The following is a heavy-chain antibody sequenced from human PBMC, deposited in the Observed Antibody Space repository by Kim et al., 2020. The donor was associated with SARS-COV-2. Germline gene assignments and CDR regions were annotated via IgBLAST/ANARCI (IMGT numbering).Heavy chain of an antibody. V-gene: IGHV3-23*03. CDR3: AKDGGLAVAAYYFDL. J-gene: IGHJ4*02. CDR1: GFTFSSYA. D-gene: IGHD6-19*01. CDR2: TYSGGTTT. Sequence: GGSLRLSCTASGFTFSSYAMNWVRQTPGKGLEWVSVTYSGGTTTYFADSVKGRFTVSRDNYRNTLYMQMNSLSAEDTAIYYCAKDGGLAVAAYYFDLWGQGTLVTVSS.